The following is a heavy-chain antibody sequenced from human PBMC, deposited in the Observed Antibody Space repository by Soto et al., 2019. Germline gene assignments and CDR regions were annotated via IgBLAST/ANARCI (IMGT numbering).Heavy chain of an antibody. CDR3: AKDLAMVRGVPSRSDY. D-gene: IGHD3-10*01. CDR1: GFTFSSYA. CDR2: ISGSGGST. J-gene: IGHJ4*02. Sequence: GGSLRLSCAASGFTFSSYAMSWVRQAPGKGLEWVSAISGSGGSTYYADSVKGRFTISRDNSKNTLYLQMNSLRAEDTAVYYCAKDLAMVRGVPSRSDYWGQGTLVTVSS. V-gene: IGHV3-23*01.